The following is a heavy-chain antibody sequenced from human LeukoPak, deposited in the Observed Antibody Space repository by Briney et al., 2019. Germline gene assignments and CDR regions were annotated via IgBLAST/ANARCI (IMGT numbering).Heavy chain of an antibody. J-gene: IGHJ4*02. CDR3: ARDSDGSSGLDY. CDR1: GLTVSSNY. V-gene: IGHV3-53*01. D-gene: IGHD3-22*01. CDR2: LYSGGST. Sequence: GGSLRLSCAASGLTVSSNYMTWVRQAPGKGLEWVSVLYSGGSTYYADSVKGRFTISRDNSKNTLFLQMNSLRAEDTAVYYCARDSDGSSGLDYWGQGTLVTVSS.